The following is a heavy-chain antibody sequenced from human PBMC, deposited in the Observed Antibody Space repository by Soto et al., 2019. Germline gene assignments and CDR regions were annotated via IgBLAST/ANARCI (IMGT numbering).Heavy chain of an antibody. J-gene: IGHJ4*02. V-gene: IGHV4-4*07. Sequence: QVQLQESGPGLVKPSETLSLTCTVSGGSISSYYWSWIRQPAGKGLEWIGRIYTSGSTNYNPSLKSRVTMSVDTSKNQFSLKLSSVNAADTAVYYWARGAAVAGQRHFDYWGQGTLVTVSS. D-gene: IGHD6-19*01. CDR1: GGSISSYY. CDR2: IYTSGST. CDR3: ARGAAVAGQRHFDY.